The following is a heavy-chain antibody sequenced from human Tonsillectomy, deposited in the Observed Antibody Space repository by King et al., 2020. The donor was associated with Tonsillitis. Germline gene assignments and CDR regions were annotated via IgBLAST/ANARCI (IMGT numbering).Heavy chain of an antibody. J-gene: IGHJ4*02. CDR2: ISGSDGST. CDR3: AKGVAFWSGYWALGY. D-gene: IGHD3-3*01. Sequence: VQLVESGGGLVQPGGSLRLSCAASGFTFRSYTMSWVRQAPGKGLEWVSGISGSDGSTYYADSVKGRFTISRDNSKNTLYLQMNSLRAEDTAIYYCAKGVAFWSGYWALGYWGQGTLVTVSS. V-gene: IGHV3-23*04. CDR1: GFTFRSYT.